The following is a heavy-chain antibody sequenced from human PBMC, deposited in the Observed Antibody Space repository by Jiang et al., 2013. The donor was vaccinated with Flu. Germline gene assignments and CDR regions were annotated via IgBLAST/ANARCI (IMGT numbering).Heavy chain of an antibody. J-gene: IGHJ4*02. Sequence: SRTNGDGGSTTYADSVKGRFTISRDNAKNTLYLQMTSLRAEDTAVYYCATSPQGRNTYLDYWGQGTLVTVSS. D-gene: IGHD1/OR15-1a*01. CDR2: TNGDGGST. CDR3: ATSPQGRNTYLDY. V-gene: IGHV3-74*03.